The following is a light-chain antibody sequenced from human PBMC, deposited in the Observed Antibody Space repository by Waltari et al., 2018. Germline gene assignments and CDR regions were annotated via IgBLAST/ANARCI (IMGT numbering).Light chain of an antibody. V-gene: IGKV4-1*01. CDR2: WAS. Sequence: DIVMTQSPDSLAVSLGERATINCKSTQRVLYSSNNKNYLAWYQQKPGQPPKLLLYWASTRESGVPDRFSGSGSGTDFTLTINSLQAEDAATYYCQQYYTTPQTFGQGTKVDIK. CDR3: QQYYTTPQT. CDR1: QRVLYSSNNKNY. J-gene: IGKJ1*01.